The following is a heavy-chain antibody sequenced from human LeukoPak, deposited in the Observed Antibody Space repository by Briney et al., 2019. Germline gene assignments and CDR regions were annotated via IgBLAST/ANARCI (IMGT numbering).Heavy chain of an antibody. J-gene: IGHJ4*02. D-gene: IGHD5-18*01. CDR3: XXDRVYSYGSFDY. V-gene: IGHV1-18*01. CDR2: ISAYNGNT. Sequence: ASVKVSCKASGYTFTSYGISWVRQAPGQGLEWMAWISAYNGNTNYAQKLQGRVTMTTDTSTSTAYMELRRLRSDDTAVCYCXXDRVYSYGSFDYWGQGTLVTVSS. CDR1: GYTFTSYG.